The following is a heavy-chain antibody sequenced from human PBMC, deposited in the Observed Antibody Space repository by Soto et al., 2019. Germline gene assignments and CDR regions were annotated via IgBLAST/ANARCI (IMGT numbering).Heavy chain of an antibody. Sequence: PSETLSLTCTLSAGSLTTGGAYCNWIRQHPGKGREWIRYIYYSGSTNYNPSLKSRVTISIDTSKNQFSLKLSSVTGADTAVYYCARYSTRLIDSWGQGTLVTVSS. CDR1: AGSLTTGGAY. D-gene: IGHD6-13*01. CDR2: IYYSGST. CDR3: ARYSTRLIDS. J-gene: IGHJ4*02. V-gene: IGHV4-31*03.